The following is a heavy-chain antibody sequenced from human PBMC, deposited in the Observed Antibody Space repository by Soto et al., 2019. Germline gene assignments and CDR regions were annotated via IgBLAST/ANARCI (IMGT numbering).Heavy chain of an antibody. CDR3: GASSGWYRGYFQH. V-gene: IGHV4-34*01. D-gene: IGHD6-19*01. Sequence: SETLSLTCAVYGGSFSGYYWSWIRQPPGKGLEWIGEINHSGSTNYNPSLKSRVTISVDTSKNQFSLKLSSVTAADTAVYYCGASSGWYRGYFQHWGQGTLVTVSS. CDR1: GGSFSGYY. CDR2: INHSGST. J-gene: IGHJ1*01.